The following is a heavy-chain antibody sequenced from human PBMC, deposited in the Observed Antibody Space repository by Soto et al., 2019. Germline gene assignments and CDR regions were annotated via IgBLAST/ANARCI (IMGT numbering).Heavy chain of an antibody. CDR2: ISSSSSYI. CDR3: ARDSHPYYYDSSGL. Sequence: GGSLRLSCAASGFTFSSYSMNWVRQAPGKGLEWVSSISSSSSYIYYADSVKGRFTISRDNAKNSLYLQMNSLRAEDTAVYYCARDSHPYYYDSSGLWGQGTLVTVSS. CDR1: GFTFSSYS. J-gene: IGHJ4*02. D-gene: IGHD3-22*01. V-gene: IGHV3-21*01.